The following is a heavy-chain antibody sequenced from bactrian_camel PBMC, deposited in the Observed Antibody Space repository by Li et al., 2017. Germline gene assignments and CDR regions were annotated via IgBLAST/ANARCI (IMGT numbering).Heavy chain of an antibody. Sequence: VQLVESGVGLVQPGGSLRLSCAASGFSFSTSAMSWVRQAPGKGLEWVSGISAGGSYGERYAESVKGRFTISQDNAKNTVYLQMNSLKPEDTAMYHCAAARSGGWPCPDIIDYEYWGQGTQVTVS. CDR1: GFSFSTSA. V-gene: IGHV3S40*01. J-gene: IGHJ4*01. CDR3: AAARSGGWPCPDIIDYEY. D-gene: IGHD7*01. CDR2: ISAGGSYGE.